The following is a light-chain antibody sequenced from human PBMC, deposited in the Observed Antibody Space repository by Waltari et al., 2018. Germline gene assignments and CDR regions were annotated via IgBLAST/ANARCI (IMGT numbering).Light chain of an antibody. CDR3: MEAVQTLT. Sequence: DIVMTQSPLSLSVTPGELASISCRSSQSPLHSNGNMYLDWYLQKPGQSPQLLIYSVSNRPSGVPDRFSGSGSGTDFTLKISRVEAEDVGVYYCMEAVQTLTFGGGTKVEIK. J-gene: IGKJ4*01. CDR2: SVS. V-gene: IGKV2-28*01. CDR1: QSPLHSNGNMY.